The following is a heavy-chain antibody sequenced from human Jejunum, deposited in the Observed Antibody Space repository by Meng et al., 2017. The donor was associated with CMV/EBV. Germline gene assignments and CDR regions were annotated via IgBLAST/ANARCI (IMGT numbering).Heavy chain of an antibody. Sequence: CCKASGYSFTTFDMGWLRPAPGQGLEWMGWISTDNGKTTYAPNLQGRVTMTTDTSTSTAYLELRGLRSDDTALYFCARGLIAALFDYWGQGTLVTVSS. D-gene: IGHD6-25*01. V-gene: IGHV1-18*01. CDR1: GYSFTTFD. CDR3: ARGLIAALFDY. CDR2: ISTDNGKT. J-gene: IGHJ4*02.